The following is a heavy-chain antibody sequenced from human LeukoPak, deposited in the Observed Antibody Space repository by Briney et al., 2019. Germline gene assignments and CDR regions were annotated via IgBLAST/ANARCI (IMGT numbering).Heavy chain of an antibody. CDR2: IIPIFGTT. Sequence: SVKVSCKASGGTFSSYAISWVRQAPGQGLEWMGGIIPIFGTTNYAQKFQGRVTITADESTSTAYMELSSLRSEDTAVYYCARERDAWFDPWGQGTLVTVSS. V-gene: IGHV1-69*13. CDR1: GGTFSSYA. CDR3: ARERDAWFDP. J-gene: IGHJ5*02.